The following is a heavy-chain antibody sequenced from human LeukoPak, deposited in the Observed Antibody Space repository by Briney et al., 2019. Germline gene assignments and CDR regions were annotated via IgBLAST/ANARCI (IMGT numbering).Heavy chain of an antibody. V-gene: IGHV3-30*18. CDR2: ISYDGSNK. CDR3: AKDYYYGSGPGWFDP. Sequence: GGSLRLSCAASGFTFSSYGMHWGRQAPGKGLEWVAVISYDGSNKYYADSVKGRFTISRDNSKNTLYLQMNSLRAEDTAVYYCAKDYYYGSGPGWFDPWGQGTLVTVSS. J-gene: IGHJ5*02. D-gene: IGHD3-10*01. CDR1: GFTFSSYG.